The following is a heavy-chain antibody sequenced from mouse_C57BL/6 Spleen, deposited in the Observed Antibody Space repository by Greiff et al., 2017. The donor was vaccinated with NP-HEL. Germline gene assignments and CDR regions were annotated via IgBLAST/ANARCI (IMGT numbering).Heavy chain of an antibody. V-gene: IGHV1-50*01. J-gene: IGHJ3*01. CDR2: IDPSDSYT. CDR3: ASPQTAQASWFAY. D-gene: IGHD3-2*02. Sequence: QVQLQQSGAELVKPGASVKLSCKASGYTFTSYWMQWVKQRPGQGLEWIGEIDPSDSYTNYNHKFKGKATLTVDTSSSTAYMQLSSLTSEDSAVYYCASPQTAQASWFAYWGQGTLVTVSA. CDR1: GYTFTSYW.